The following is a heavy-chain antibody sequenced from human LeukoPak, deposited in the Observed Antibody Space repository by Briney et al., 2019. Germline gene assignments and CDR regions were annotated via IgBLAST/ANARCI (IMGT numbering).Heavy chain of an antibody. V-gene: IGHV3-48*01. J-gene: IGHJ4*02. CDR2: ISGTSNTI. D-gene: IGHD6-19*01. CDR3: ARGLSGDSSGTWSDY. CDR1: GFTFSSYS. Sequence: GGSLRLSCVGSGFTFSSYSMNWVRQAPGKGLEWVSYISGTSNTIYYDDSVKGRFTVSRDNAKNSLYLQMNSLRAEDTAVYYCARGLSGDSSGTWSDYWGQGTLVTVPS.